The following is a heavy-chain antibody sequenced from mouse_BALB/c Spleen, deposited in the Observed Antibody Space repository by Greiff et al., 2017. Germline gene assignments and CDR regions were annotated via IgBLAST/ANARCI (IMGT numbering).Heavy chain of an antibody. D-gene: IGHD1-1*01. CDR2: ISSGGST. J-gene: IGHJ4*01. V-gene: IGHV5-6-5*01. Sequence: EVQLVESGGGLVKPGGSLKLSCAASGFTFSSYAMSWVRQTPEKRLEWVASISSGGSTYYPDSVKGRFTISRDNARNILYLQMSSLRSEDTAMYYCARDDYGYAMDYWGQGTSVTVSS. CDR1: GFTFSSYA. CDR3: ARDDYGYAMDY.